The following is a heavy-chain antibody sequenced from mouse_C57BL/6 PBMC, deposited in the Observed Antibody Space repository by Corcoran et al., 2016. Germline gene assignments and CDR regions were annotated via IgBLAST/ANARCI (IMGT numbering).Heavy chain of an antibody. J-gene: IGHJ4*01. CDR3: AREGIYYGNYYAMDY. V-gene: IGHV9-3*01. D-gene: IGHD2-1*01. CDR2: INTYSGVP. CDR1: GYTFTTYG. Sequence: QIQLVQSGPELKKPGETVKISCKASGYTFTTYGMSWVKQAPGKGLKWMGWINTYSGVPTYADDFKGRFAFSLETSASTAYLQINNLKNEDTATYFCAREGIYYGNYYAMDYWGQGTSVTVSS.